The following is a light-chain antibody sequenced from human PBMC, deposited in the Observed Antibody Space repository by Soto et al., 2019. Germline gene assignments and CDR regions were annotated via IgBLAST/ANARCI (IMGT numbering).Light chain of an antibody. CDR2: KAS. CDR3: PQDNSDPT. CDR1: QSSSSW. Sequence: DIQMTQSRSTLSASVGDRVTITGRASQSSSSWLAWYQQKPGKAPKLLISKASSLESGVPSRFSGSGSGTEFTLTISSLQPDDFATYYCPQDNSDPTVGGGTKVEIK. V-gene: IGKV1-5*03. J-gene: IGKJ4*01.